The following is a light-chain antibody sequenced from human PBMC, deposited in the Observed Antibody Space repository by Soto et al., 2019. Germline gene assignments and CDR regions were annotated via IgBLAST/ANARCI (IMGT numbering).Light chain of an antibody. CDR1: TGAVTSGYY. J-gene: IGLJ1*01. Sequence: QAVVTQEPSLTVSPGGTVTRTCTSSTGAVTSGYYPTWFQQKPGQGTRALIYDTSNKHSWTPARFSGSLLGGNAALTLSGVQPEDEAEYYCLLYYGGAYVFGTGTKVTVL. CDR2: DTS. CDR3: LLYYGGAYV. V-gene: IGLV7-43*01.